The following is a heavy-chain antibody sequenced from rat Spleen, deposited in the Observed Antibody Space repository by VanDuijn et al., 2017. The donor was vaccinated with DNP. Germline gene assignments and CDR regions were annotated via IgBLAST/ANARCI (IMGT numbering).Heavy chain of an antibody. Sequence: QLQESGPGLVKPSQSLSLTCSVTGYSITSNYWGWIRKFPGNKMEYLGYISYSGGTNYNPSLKSRISVTRDTSKNQFFLHLNSLITEDTATYYCARWVRYFDSWGQGVMVTVSS. CDR1: GYSITSNY. CDR3: ARWVRYFDS. D-gene: IGHD4-5*01. V-gene: IGHV3-1*01. CDR2: ISYSGGT. J-gene: IGHJ2*01.